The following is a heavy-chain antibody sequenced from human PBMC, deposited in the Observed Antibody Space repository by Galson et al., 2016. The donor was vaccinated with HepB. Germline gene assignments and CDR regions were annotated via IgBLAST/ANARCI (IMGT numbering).Heavy chain of an antibody. J-gene: IGHJ1*01. CDR3: ARFGGDWGF. D-gene: IGHD7-27*01. CDR2: IFHIGST. V-gene: IGHV4-39*01. Sequence: SETLSLTCTVSGGPISSNRYYWGWIRQPPGKGLEWIGSIFHIGSTCYNASLKSRATISVDTSKSQFSPKLRSLTATDTAVYYCARFGGDWGFWGQGNLVIVSS. CDR1: GGPISSNRYY.